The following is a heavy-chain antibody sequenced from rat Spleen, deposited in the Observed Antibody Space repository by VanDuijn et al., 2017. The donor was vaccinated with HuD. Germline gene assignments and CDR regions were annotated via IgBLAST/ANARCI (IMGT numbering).Heavy chain of an antibody. J-gene: IGHJ4*01. CDR2: ISYDGSGT. V-gene: IGHV5-29*01. CDR1: GVTFSDYY. CDR3: ARHNSGYGVMDA. Sequence: EVQLVESGGGLVQPGRSLKLSCAASGVTFSDYYMAWVRQAPTKGLEWVATISYDGSGTYYRDSVQGRFTISRDNAKSTLYLQMDSLRSEDTATYYCARHNSGYGVMDAWGQGASVTVSS. D-gene: IGHD4-3*01.